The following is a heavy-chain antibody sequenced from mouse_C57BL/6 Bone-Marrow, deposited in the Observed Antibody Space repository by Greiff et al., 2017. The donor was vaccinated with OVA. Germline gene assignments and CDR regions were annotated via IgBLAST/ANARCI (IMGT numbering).Heavy chain of an antibody. V-gene: IGHV1-81*01. Sequence: QVQLQQSGAELARPGASVKLSCKASGYTFTSYGISWVKQRPGQGLEWIGEIYPRSGNTYYNEKFKGKATLTADKSYSQAYMELRSLTSEYSAVYFCASRYSSSVYWYFYVWGTGTTVTVSS. J-gene: IGHJ1*03. CDR3: ASRYSSSVYWYFYV. D-gene: IGHD1-1*01. CDR2: IYPRSGNT. CDR1: GYTFTSYG.